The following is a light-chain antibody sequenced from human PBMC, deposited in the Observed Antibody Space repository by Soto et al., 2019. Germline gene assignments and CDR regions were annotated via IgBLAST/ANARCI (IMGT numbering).Light chain of an antibody. CDR2: GAS. CDR1: QGIGDT. CDR3: QQYGSSPRT. V-gene: IGKV3-20*01. J-gene: IGKJ1*01. Sequence: EVVLTQSPDTLSLSPGERATLSCRASQGIGDTLAWYQQKPGQAPRLLIFGASSRATGIPDRFSGSGSGTDFTLSISRLEPEDFAVYYCQQYGSSPRTFGQGTKVDI.